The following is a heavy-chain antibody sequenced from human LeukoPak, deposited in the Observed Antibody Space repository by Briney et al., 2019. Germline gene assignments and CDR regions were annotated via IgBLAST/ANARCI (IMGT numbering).Heavy chain of an antibody. CDR1: GFTFDDYG. Sequence: PGGSLRLSCAASGFTFDDYGMSWVRQAPGKGLEWVSGINWNGGSTGYADSVKGRFTISRDNAKNSLYLQMNSLRAEDTALYYCARGNYYDISGYYDYWGQGTLVTVSP. V-gene: IGHV3-20*04. CDR2: INWNGGST. CDR3: ARGNYYDISGYYDY. J-gene: IGHJ4*02. D-gene: IGHD3-22*01.